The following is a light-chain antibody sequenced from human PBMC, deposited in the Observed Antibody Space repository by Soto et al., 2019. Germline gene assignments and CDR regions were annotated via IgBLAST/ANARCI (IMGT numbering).Light chain of an antibody. CDR3: KQALHTMWT. CDR2: LGS. J-gene: IGKJ1*01. CDR1: QSLLHSNGYNY. V-gene: IGKV2-28*01. Sequence: DIVMTQSPLSLSVTPGEPASISCRSSQSLLHSNGYNYLDWYLQKPGQSPQLLIYLGSNLASGVTDRFSVSKPGTDSKLNISRVQTNDVRIYYYKQALHTMWTFSQGTKVEIK.